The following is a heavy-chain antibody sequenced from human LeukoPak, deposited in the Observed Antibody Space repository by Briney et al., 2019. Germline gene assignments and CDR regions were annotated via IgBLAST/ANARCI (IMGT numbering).Heavy chain of an antibody. CDR2: MNPNSGNT. D-gene: IGHD3-10*01. V-gene: IGHV1-8*03. Sequence: ASVKVSCKASGYTFTGYYMHWVRQAPGQGLEWMGWMNPNSGNTGYAQRFQGRVTFTRNTSISTAYMELSSLRSEDTAVYYCARVEYYDWGIQIDHWGQGTLVTVSS. CDR1: GYTFTGYY. J-gene: IGHJ4*02. CDR3: ARVEYYDWGIQIDH.